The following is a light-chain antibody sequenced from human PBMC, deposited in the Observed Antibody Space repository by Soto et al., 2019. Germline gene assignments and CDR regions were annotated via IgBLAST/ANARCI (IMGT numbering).Light chain of an antibody. V-gene: IGKV1-6*01. J-gene: IGKJ1*01. CDR1: QGIRSD. CDR3: LQDYNFPWA. Sequence: IPMTQSPSSLSASVGDRVTISCRASQGIRSDLAWYQQKPGKVPKLLIYGASKLESGVPSRFSGSGFCTDFTLTISSLQPEDFATYYCLQDYNFPWAFGQGTKVEIK. CDR2: GAS.